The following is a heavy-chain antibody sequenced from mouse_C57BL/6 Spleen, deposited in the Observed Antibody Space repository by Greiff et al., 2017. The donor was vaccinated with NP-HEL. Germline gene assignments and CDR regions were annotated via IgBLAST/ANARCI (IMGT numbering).Heavy chain of an antibody. D-gene: IGHD2-4*01. Sequence: VQLQQSGPELVKPGASVKISCKASGYTFTDYYMNWVKQSHGKSLEWIGDINPNNGGTSYNQKFKGKATLTVDKSSSTAYMELRSLTSEDSAVYYCARSYDYADDGYAMDYWGQGTSVTVSS. J-gene: IGHJ4*01. CDR1: GYTFTDYY. CDR2: INPNNGGT. CDR3: ARSYDYADDGYAMDY. V-gene: IGHV1-26*01.